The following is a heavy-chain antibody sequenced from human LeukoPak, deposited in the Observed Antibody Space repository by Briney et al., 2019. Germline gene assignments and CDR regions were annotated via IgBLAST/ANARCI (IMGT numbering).Heavy chain of an antibody. V-gene: IGHV3-21*01. Sequence: GGSLRLSCAASGFTFSSYSMNWVRQAPGKGLEWVSSISSSSSYIYYADSVRGRFTISRDNAKNSLYLQMNSLRAEDTAVYYCARDRTLGIGDYWGQGTLVTVSS. CDR2: ISSSSSYI. J-gene: IGHJ4*02. CDR3: ARDRTLGIGDY. CDR1: GFTFSSYS. D-gene: IGHD7-27*01.